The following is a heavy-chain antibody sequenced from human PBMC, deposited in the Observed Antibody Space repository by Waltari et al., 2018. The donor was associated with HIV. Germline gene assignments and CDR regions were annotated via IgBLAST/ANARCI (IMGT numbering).Heavy chain of an antibody. CDR1: GYSFTTNW. CDR3: VTSAYGANSWIDY. D-gene: IGHD3-10*01. V-gene: IGHV5-51*01. CDR2: IYPDDSDT. J-gene: IGHJ4*02. Sequence: DVQLVQSGAEIKKPGESLKISCKGSGYSFTTNWIGWVRQMPGKGLDWMAIIYPDDSDTRYNPSFRGQVTISVDRSISTAHLSLRRLKTSDTGIYYCVTSAYGANSWIDYWGQGTPVTVSS.